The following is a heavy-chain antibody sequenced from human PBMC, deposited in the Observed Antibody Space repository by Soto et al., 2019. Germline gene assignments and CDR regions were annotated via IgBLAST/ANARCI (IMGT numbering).Heavy chain of an antibody. CDR1: GGSISSNY. D-gene: IGHD6-6*01. V-gene: IGHV4-59*01. CDR2: IYYSGST. CDR3: ARADSSSSDFFYYYYGMDV. Sequence: SETLSLTCTVSGGSISSNYWTWIRQPPGKGLEWIGYIYYSGSTNYNPSLKSRVTISVDTSKNQFSLKLSSVTAADTAVYYCARADSSSSDFFYYYYGMDVWGQGTTVTVSS. J-gene: IGHJ6*02.